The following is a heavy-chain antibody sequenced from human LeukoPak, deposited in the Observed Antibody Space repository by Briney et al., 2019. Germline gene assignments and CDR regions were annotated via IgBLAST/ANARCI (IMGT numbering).Heavy chain of an antibody. CDR1: GFTFSSYW. D-gene: IGHD3-10*01. V-gene: IGHV3-7*01. J-gene: IGHJ6*03. CDR3: ARIRIWFGDQYMDV. Sequence: GGSLRLSCAASGFTFSSYWMSWVRQAPGKGLEWVANIKQDGSEKYYVDSVKGRFTISRDNAKNSLYLQMNSLRAEDTAVYYCARIRIWFGDQYMDVWGKGTTVTISS. CDR2: IKQDGSEK.